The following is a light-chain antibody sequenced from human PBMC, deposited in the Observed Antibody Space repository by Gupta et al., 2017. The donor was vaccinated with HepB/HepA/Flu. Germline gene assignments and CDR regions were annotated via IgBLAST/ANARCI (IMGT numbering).Light chain of an antibody. CDR3: SSYTTTSDVEV. V-gene: IGLV2-14*01. CDR1: TSDVGGYNH. CDR2: DVY. Sequence: QSALIQPASVSGSPGQSITLSCTGTTSDVGGYNHVCWYQQYSGKAPKLIIYDVYYRPSGISNRFSGSKSGNTASLTISGLQSEDEANYYCSSYTTTSDVEVFGGGTKLTVL. J-gene: IGLJ2*01.